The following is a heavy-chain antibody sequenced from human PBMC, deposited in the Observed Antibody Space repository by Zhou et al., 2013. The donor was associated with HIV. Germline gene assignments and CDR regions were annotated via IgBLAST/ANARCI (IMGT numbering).Heavy chain of an antibody. Sequence: QVQLVQSGAEVKKPGASVKVSCKTSGYMFTSYYMHWVRQAPGQGLEWMGIINPSGGSTSYAQKFQGRVTMTRDTSISTAYMELSRLRSDDTAVYYCARTELGLYDYWGQGTLVTVSS. CDR2: INPSGGST. D-gene: IGHD7-27*01. V-gene: IGHV1-46*01. J-gene: IGHJ4*02. CDR1: GYMFTSYY. CDR3: ARTELGLYDY.